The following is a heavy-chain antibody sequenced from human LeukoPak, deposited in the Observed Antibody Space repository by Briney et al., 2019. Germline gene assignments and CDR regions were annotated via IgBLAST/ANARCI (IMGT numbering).Heavy chain of an antibody. CDR2: IYYSGST. V-gene: IGHV4-59*01. J-gene: IGHJ6*02. D-gene: IGHD3-10*01. Sequence: SDTLSLTCTVSGGSISSYYWSWIRQPPGKGLEWIGYIYYSGSTNYNPSLKSRVTISVDTSRNQFSLKLSSVTAADTAVYYCAREYGSGLDVWGQGTTVTVSS. CDR1: GGSISSYY. CDR3: AREYGSGLDV.